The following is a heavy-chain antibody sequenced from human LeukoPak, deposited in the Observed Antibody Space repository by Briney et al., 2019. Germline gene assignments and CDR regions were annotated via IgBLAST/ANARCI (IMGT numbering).Heavy chain of an antibody. Sequence: GGSLRLSCAASGFIVSSNYMSWVRQAPGKGLEWVSVIYSGGSTYYADSVKGRFTISRDNSKNTVYLQMNSLRAEDTAVYYCAGRPTAVTTIKYWGQGTLVTVSS. V-gene: IGHV3-66*02. D-gene: IGHD4-11*01. CDR1: GFIVSSNY. CDR3: AGRPTAVTTIKY. J-gene: IGHJ4*02. CDR2: IYSGGST.